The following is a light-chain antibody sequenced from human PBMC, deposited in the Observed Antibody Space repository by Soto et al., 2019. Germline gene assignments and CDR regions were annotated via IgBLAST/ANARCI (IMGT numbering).Light chain of an antibody. CDR1: SSDVGGYNY. CDR2: DVS. Sequence: QSVLTQPASVSGSPGQSITISCTGTSSDVGGYNYVSWYQQHPGKAPKLMIYDVSNRPSGVSNRFSGSKSGNTASLTISGLQAEDDADYYCSSYTSISTLVVFGGGTKVTVL. J-gene: IGLJ2*01. V-gene: IGLV2-14*01. CDR3: SSYTSISTLVV.